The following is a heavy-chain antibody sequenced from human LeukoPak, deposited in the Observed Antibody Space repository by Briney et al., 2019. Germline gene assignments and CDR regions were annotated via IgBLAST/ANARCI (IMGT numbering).Heavy chain of an antibody. J-gene: IGHJ5*02. CDR1: GGSISSYY. D-gene: IGHD3-10*01. CDR2: IYYSGST. Sequence: SETLSLTCTVSGGSISSYYWSWIRQPPGKGLEWIGYIYYSGSTNYNPSLKSRVTISVDTSKNQFSLKLSSVTAADTAVYYCAREARGSGSYYRNWFDPWGQGTLVTVSS. CDR3: AREARGSGSYYRNWFDP. V-gene: IGHV4-59*01.